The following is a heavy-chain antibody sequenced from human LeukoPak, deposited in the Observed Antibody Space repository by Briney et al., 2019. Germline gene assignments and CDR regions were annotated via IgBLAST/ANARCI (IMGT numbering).Heavy chain of an antibody. J-gene: IGHJ4*02. CDR1: GYTFTGYY. CDR3: ARDRSRLKYGDYDY. D-gene: IGHD4-17*01. V-gene: IGHV1-2*06. Sequence: GASVKVSCKASGYTFTGYYMHWVRQAPGQGLEWMGRINPNSGGTNYAQKFQGRVTMTRDTSISTAYMELSRLRPDDTAVYYCARDRSRLKYGDYDYWGQGTLVTVSS. CDR2: INPNSGGT.